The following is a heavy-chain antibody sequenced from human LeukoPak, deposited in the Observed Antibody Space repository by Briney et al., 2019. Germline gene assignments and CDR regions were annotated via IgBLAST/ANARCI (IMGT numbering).Heavy chain of an antibody. CDR1: GGSIRSLGYS. D-gene: IGHD5-12*01. V-gene: IGHV4-39*07. J-gene: IGHJ5*02. CDR3: ARSVSAYAGRGWFDP. Sequence: PSETLSLTCSVSGGSIRSLGYSWGWLRQPPGTGLEGIASMYYTGTTYYNPSLKSRVTMSVDTSKNQFSLNLTSVTAADTAVFYCARSVSAYAGRGWFDPWGQGTLVTVSS. CDR2: MYYTGTT.